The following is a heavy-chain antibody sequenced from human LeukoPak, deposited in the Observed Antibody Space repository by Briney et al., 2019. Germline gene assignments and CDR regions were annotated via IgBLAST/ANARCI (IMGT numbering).Heavy chain of an antibody. V-gene: IGHV4-61*02. CDR1: GGSISSGSYY. CDR3: ARTISSGYTYGYFDY. D-gene: IGHD3-22*01. CDR2: IYTSGST. J-gene: IGHJ4*02. Sequence: SETLSLTCTVSGGSISSGSYYWSWIRQPAGKGLGWIGRIYTSGSTNYNPSLKSRVTISVDTSKNQFSLKLSSVTAADTAVYYRARTISSGYTYGYFDYWGQGTLVTVSS.